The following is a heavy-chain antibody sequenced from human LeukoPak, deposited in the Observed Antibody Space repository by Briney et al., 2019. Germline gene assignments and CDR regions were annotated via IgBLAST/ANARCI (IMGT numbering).Heavy chain of an antibody. V-gene: IGHV3-21*01. Sequence: GGSLRLSCEASGFSFSSYNMDWVRQTPGKGLEWISSITTSSSYTFYGDSVKGRFTISRDNAKNSLYLQMNSLRAEDTAVYYCARDYCSGGSCYHPPFDYWGQGTLVTVSS. CDR3: ARDYCSGGSCYHPPFDY. J-gene: IGHJ4*02. D-gene: IGHD2-15*01. CDR2: ITTSSSYT. CDR1: GFSFSSYN.